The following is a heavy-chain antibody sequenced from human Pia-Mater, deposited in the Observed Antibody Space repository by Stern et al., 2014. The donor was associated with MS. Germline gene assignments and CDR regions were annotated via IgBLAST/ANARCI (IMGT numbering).Heavy chain of an antibody. V-gene: IGHV4-39*02. CDR1: GASITNRDY. D-gene: IGHD4-11*01. CDR3: ARGVTAVTNYVPNWCFDL. Sequence: QLQLQESGPGLVKPSETLSLTCTVSGASITNRDYWGWIRQPPGKGLEWIGSVYYSGITYYRPSLKRRAAISIETSRNQFFLRLNSVTATDTAVYFCARGVTAVTNYVPNWCFDLWGRGTLVTVSS. J-gene: IGHJ2*01. CDR2: VYYSGIT.